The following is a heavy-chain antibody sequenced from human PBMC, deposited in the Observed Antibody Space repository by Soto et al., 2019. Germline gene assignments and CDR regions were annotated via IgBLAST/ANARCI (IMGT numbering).Heavy chain of an antibody. CDR3: ARNYYDSGRFGLDP. CDR2: IHHSGDT. Sequence: QARLPPWGAGLLKPSETLSLTCAVYGGSFTDYYWSWIRQPPGKGLEWIGEIHHSGDTNYNPSLKRRVTISVDTAKNQFSLQLSSVTAADTAVYYCARNYYDSGRFGLDPWGQGTQVTVSS. CDR1: GGSFTDYY. J-gene: IGHJ5*02. V-gene: IGHV4-34*01. D-gene: IGHD3-22*01.